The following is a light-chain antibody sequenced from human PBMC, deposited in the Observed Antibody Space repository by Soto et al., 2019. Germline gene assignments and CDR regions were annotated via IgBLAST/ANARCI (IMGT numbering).Light chain of an antibody. CDR2: DVS. V-gene: IGLV2-8*01. J-gene: IGLJ3*02. CDR1: SSDVGAHNY. Sequence: QSALTQPPSASGSPGQSLTISCTGTSSDVGAHNYVSWYQHHPGKAPKLMIFDVSQRPSGVPDRFSGSKSGNTASLTISGLQAEDEADYYCCSYAGSRVFGGGTKLTVL. CDR3: CSYAGSRV.